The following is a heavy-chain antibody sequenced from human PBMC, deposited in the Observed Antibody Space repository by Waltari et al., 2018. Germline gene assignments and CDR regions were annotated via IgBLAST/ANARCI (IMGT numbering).Heavy chain of an antibody. CDR3: ARADYYYDKNWFDP. CDR1: GVSISSGADH. CDR2: VYYSGST. D-gene: IGHD3-22*01. J-gene: IGHJ5*02. Sequence: QVQLQESGPGLVKPSQTLSLTCTVPGVSISSGADHWNWIRQPPGKGLEWIGYVYYSGSTYYNPSLKSRLTISVDTSKNQFYLHLNSVTAADTAVYYCARADYYYDKNWFDPWGQGTPVTVSS. V-gene: IGHV4-30-4*08.